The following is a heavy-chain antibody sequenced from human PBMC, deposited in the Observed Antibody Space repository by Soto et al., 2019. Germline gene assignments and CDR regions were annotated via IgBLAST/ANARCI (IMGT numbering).Heavy chain of an antibody. CDR3: ARSIVAAGSRWFDP. CDR2: IDWDDDK. J-gene: IGHJ5*02. Sequence: SGPTLVNPTQTLTLTCTFSGFSLSTSGMRVSWIRQPPGKALEWLARIDWDDDKLYSTSLKTRLTISKDTSKNQVVLTMTNMDPVDTATYYCARSIVAAGSRWFDPWGQGTLVTVSS. D-gene: IGHD6-13*01. V-gene: IGHV2-70*04. CDR1: GFSLSTSGMR.